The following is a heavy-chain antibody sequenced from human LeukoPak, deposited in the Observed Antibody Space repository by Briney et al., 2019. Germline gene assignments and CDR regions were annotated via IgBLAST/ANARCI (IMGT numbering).Heavy chain of an antibody. CDR2: ISSSSSYI. CDR1: GFTLSSYS. Sequence: GGSLRLSFAASGFTLSSYSMNWVRQAPGKGLEWVSSISSSSSYIYYADSVKGRFTISRDNAKNSLYLQMNSLRAEDTAVYYFAKHRTAYDILTGYPSDAFDIWGQGSMVTVSS. D-gene: IGHD3-9*01. CDR3: AKHRTAYDILTGYPSDAFDI. V-gene: IGHV3-21*01. J-gene: IGHJ3*02.